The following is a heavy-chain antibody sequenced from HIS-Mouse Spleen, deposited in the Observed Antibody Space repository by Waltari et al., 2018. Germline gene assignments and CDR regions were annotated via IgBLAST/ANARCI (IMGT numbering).Heavy chain of an antibody. J-gene: IGHJ4*02. CDR3: ARELNY. V-gene: IGHV3-66*01. Sequence: EVQLVESGGGLVQPGGSLRLSCAASGFTVSSNYMSWGRQAPGKGLAWVSCIYGGCSTYYAASVKSRFTISRDNSKNTLYLQMNSLRAEDTAVYYCARELNYWGQGTLVTVSS. CDR1: GFTVSSNY. CDR2: IYGGCST.